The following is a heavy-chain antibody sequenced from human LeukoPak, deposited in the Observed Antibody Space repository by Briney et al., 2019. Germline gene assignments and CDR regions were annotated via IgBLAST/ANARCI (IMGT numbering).Heavy chain of an antibody. CDR3: ARDPYCSGGSCYSGWFDP. Sequence: ASVKVSCKVSGYTLTELSMHWVRQAPGQGLEWMGWINPNSGGTNYAQKFQGRVTMTRDTSISTAYMELSRLRSDDTAVYYCARDPYCSGGSCYSGWFDPWGQGTLVTVSS. D-gene: IGHD2-15*01. CDR1: GYTLTELS. J-gene: IGHJ5*02. V-gene: IGHV1-2*02. CDR2: INPNSGGT.